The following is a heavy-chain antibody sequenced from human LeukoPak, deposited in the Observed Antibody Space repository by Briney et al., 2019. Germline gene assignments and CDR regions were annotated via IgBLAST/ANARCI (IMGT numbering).Heavy chain of an antibody. Sequence: GGSLRLSCSASGFTFSSYAIHWVRHAPGRGLEYVSAISTDGGSTYYADSVKGRFTISRDNSKTTLYLQMSSLRAENTAVYYCVICIAAAGSFDYWGQGTLVTVSS. V-gene: IGHV3-64D*09. CDR3: VICIAAAGSFDY. D-gene: IGHD6-13*01. CDR1: GFTFSSYA. CDR2: ISTDGGST. J-gene: IGHJ4*02.